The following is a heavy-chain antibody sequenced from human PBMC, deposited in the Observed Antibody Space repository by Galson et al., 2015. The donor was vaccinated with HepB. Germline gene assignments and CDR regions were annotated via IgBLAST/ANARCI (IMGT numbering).Heavy chain of an antibody. Sequence: SVKVSCKASGYTFTSYDINWVRQATGQGLEWMGWMNPNSGNTGYAQKFQGRVTMTRDTSISTAYMELGRLRSDDTAVYYCASDHRASTVTSTPMWGQGTLVTVSS. CDR2: MNPNSGNT. CDR3: ASDHRASTVTSTPM. D-gene: IGHD4-17*01. J-gene: IGHJ4*02. CDR1: GYTFTSYD. V-gene: IGHV1-8*01.